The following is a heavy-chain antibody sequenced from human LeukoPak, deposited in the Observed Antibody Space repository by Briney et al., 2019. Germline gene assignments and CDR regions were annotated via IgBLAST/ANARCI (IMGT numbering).Heavy chain of an antibody. CDR1: GYTFTSHY. D-gene: IGHD6-6*01. V-gene: IGHV1-46*01. Sequence: ASVKVSCKASGYTFTSHYMHWVRQAPEQGLEWMGIINPSGGSTSYAQKFQGRVTMTRDMSTRTDYMELSSLRSEDTAVYYCARVWLGSSSSGHHFDYWGQGTLVTVSS. J-gene: IGHJ4*02. CDR3: ARVWLGSSSSGHHFDY. CDR2: INPSGGST.